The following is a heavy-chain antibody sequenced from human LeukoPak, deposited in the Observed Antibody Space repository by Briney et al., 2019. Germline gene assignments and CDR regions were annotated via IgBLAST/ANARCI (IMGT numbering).Heavy chain of an antibody. CDR1: GGSISNYY. CDR2: IYYSGST. CDR3: ARDSEYSSGWYGEFDY. D-gene: IGHD6-19*01. J-gene: IGHJ4*02. Sequence: SETLSLTCNVSGGSISNYYWTWIRQPPGKALEWIGYIYYSGSTNYNPSLKSRVTISVDTSKNQFSLKLSSVTAADTAVYYCARDSEYSSGWYGEFDYWGQGTLVTVSS. V-gene: IGHV4-59*01.